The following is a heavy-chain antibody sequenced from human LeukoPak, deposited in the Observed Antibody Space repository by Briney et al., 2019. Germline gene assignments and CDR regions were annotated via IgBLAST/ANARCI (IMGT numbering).Heavy chain of an antibody. CDR3: ARSPKDSSGYYFDY. CDR2: ISYDGSNK. Sequence: PGGSLRLSCAASGFTFSSYAMHWVRQAPGKGLEWVAVISYDGSNKYYADSVKGRFTISRDNSKNTLYLQMNSLRAEDTAVNYCARSPKDSSGYYFDYWGQGTLVTVSS. CDR1: GFTFSSYA. D-gene: IGHD3-22*01. J-gene: IGHJ4*02. V-gene: IGHV3-30*04.